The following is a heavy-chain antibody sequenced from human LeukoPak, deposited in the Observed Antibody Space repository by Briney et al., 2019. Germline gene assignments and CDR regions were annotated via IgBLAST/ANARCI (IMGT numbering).Heavy chain of an antibody. J-gene: IGHJ5*02. D-gene: IGHD3-22*01. CDR3: ARDRNYDSSGYYFVRNWFDP. Sequence: SETLSLTCTVSGGSISSYYWSWIRQPAGKGLEWIGRIYTSGSTNYNPSLKSRVTMSVDTSKNQFSLKLSSVTAADTAVYYCARDRNYDSSGYYFVRNWFDPWGQGTLVTVSS. CDR2: IYTSGST. V-gene: IGHV4-4*07. CDR1: GGSISSYY.